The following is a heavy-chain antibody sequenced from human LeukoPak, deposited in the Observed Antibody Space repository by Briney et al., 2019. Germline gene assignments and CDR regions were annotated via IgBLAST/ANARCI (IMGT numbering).Heavy chain of an antibody. V-gene: IGHV4-39*07. CDR1: GGSISSTTYY. J-gene: IGHJ4*02. CDR3: ARGAAEFDY. D-gene: IGHD6-13*01. CDR2: IYKTGST. Sequence: SETLSLTCTVSGGSISSTTYYWAWIRQPPGKGLEWIGSIYKTGSTNYSPSLKSRVTISVDTSKNQFSLKLSSVTAADTAVYYCARGAAEFDYWGQGTLVTVSS.